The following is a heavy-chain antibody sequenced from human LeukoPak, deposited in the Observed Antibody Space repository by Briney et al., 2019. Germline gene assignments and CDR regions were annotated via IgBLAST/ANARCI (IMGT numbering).Heavy chain of an antibody. V-gene: IGHV5-51*01. J-gene: IGHJ6*02. CDR3: ARHPYYYDSSGYYFAYYGMDV. CDR2: IYPGDSDT. D-gene: IGHD3-22*01. Sequence: GESLKISCKGSGYSFTSYWIGWVRQIPGKGLEWMGIIYPGDSDTRYSPSFQGQVTISADKSISTAYLQWSSLKASDTAMYYCARHPYYYDSSGYYFAYYGMDVWGQGTTVTVSS. CDR1: GYSFTSYW.